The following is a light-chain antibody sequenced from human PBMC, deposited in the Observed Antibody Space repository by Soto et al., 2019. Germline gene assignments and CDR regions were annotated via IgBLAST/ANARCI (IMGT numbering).Light chain of an antibody. Sequence: DIQMTQSQSSLSASLGDRVTITCQASQGINNYLNWYQQKPGKAPKLLIYDASNLETVVPSRFSGSGSGTHFIFTISSLQPEDIATYYCQQYANRPLTFGGGTKVEIK. CDR3: QQYANRPLT. CDR2: DAS. V-gene: IGKV1-33*01. CDR1: QGINNY. J-gene: IGKJ4*01.